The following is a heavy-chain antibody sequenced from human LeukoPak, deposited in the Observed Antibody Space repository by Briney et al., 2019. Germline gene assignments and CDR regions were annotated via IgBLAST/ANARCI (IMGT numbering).Heavy chain of an antibody. V-gene: IGHV3-7*01. D-gene: IGHD4-17*01. Sequence: GGSLRLSCAASGFTFSSYAMSWVRQAPGKGLEWVANIKVDGSEIYYVDSVKGRFTISRDNAKNSLYLQVSSLRAEDTAVYYCAKVDDYGWFDSWGQGTLVTVSS. CDR1: GFTFSSYA. CDR2: IKVDGSEI. J-gene: IGHJ5*01. CDR3: AKVDDYGWFDS.